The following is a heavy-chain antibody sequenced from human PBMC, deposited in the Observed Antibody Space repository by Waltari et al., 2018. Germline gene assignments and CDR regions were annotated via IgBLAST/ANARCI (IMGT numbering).Heavy chain of an antibody. CDR1: GFTFTDYA. V-gene: IGHV3-49*04. CDR3: TRGYSSSALLEF. CDR2: IRKKGSGGAT. D-gene: IGHD5-12*01. J-gene: IGHJ4*02. Sequence: EVQLVESGGGLVQPGRSLRLSCTASGFTFTDYAMSWVRQAPGKVLEWVGVIRKKGSGGATEYAASVIGRFTISRDDSKSIAYLQMNSLNTDDTAVYFCTRGYSSSALLEFWGQGTLVTVSS.